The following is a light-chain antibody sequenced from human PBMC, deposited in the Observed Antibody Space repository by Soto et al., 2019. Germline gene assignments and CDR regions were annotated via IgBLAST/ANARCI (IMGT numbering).Light chain of an antibody. CDR2: DAS. CDR3: QQYNNWPIT. V-gene: IGKV1-5*01. CDR1: QGISSW. Sequence: DIQMTQSPSTLSASVGDRVTITCRASQGISSWLAWYQQKPGKAPKLLIYDASSLESGVPSRFSGSGSGTEFTLTIGSLQPEDFAVYYCQQYNNWPITFGGGTKVDIK. J-gene: IGKJ4*01.